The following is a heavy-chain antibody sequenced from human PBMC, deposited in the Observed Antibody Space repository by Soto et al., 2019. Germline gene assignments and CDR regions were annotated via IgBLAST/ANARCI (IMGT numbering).Heavy chain of an antibody. CDR2: ISADTGNT. Sequence: GASVKVSFKASGYTFTNYGISWLRQAPGQGLEWMGWISADTGNTNYAQKLQDRVTMTTDTSTTTAYMELRSLTSDDTALYFCAREGTIRTDAFDIWGQGTLVTVSS. D-gene: IGHD2-2*02. J-gene: IGHJ1*01. V-gene: IGHV1-18*01. CDR3: AREGTIRTDAFDI. CDR1: GYTFTNYG.